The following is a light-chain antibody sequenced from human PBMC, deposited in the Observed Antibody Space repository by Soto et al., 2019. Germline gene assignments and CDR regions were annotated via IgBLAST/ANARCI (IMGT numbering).Light chain of an antibody. CDR3: QQFDTLPFT. CDR1: QDINNY. CDR2: DSS. J-gene: IGKJ5*01. Sequence: DIQMTQSPSSLSASVGDRVTIICQASQDINNYLNWYQQKPGKAPKLLIYDSSNLEIGVPSRFSGSGYGTRFSFTISSLQPEDIATYYCQQFDTLPFTFCQGTRLEIK. V-gene: IGKV1-33*01.